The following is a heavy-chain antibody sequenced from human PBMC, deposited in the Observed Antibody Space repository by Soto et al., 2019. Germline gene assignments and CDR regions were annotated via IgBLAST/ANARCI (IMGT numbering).Heavy chain of an antibody. CDR1: GFTFSEYW. J-gene: IGHJ4*02. CDR3: VLEGYDNAWDSY. D-gene: IGHD2-15*01. V-gene: IGHV3-7*03. Sequence: GGSLSLSCTGSGFTFSEYWMSWVRQAPGKGLEWVANIKEDGSNENSVDSVKGRFTISRDNAKNSLFLQMSSLRVEDTAVYHCVLEGYDNAWDSYWGPGTLLHVSS. CDR2: IKEDGSNE.